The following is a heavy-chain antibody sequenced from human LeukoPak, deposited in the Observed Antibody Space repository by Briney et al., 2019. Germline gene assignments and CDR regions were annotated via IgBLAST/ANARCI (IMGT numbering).Heavy chain of an antibody. J-gene: IGHJ4*02. CDR1: GFTVSNYA. V-gene: IGHV3-23*01. Sequence: GGSLRLSCAASGFTVSNYAMGWVRQAPEKGLEWVSGISGRSGGTYYADSVKGRFTISTDNSKNTLYLQMNSLRAEDTAVYYCAKTLVLMVYAPFDYWGQGTLVTVSS. D-gene: IGHD2-8*01. CDR3: AKTLVLMVYAPFDY. CDR2: ISGRSGGT.